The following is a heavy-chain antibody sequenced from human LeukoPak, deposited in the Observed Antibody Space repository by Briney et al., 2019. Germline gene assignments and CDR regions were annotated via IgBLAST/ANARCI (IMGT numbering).Heavy chain of an antibody. Sequence: GGSLRLSCAASEVTFSTYTMTWVRQAPGKGLEWVSSISGSGNYIYYADSLKGRFTSSRDNAKNSLYLQMNSLRDEDTAIYYCARHLMYEDYFGRSAFDFWGQGTLVTVSS. D-gene: IGHD3-10*01. CDR2: ISGSGNYI. CDR1: EVTFSTYT. J-gene: IGHJ4*02. V-gene: IGHV3-21*01. CDR3: ARHLMYEDYFGRSAFDF.